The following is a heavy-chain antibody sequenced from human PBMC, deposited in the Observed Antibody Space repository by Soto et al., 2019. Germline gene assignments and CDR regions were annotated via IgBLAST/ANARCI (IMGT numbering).Heavy chain of an antibody. CDR2: IKSKTDGGTT. D-gene: IGHD3-22*01. CDR1: GFTFSNAW. Sequence: PGGSLRLSCAASGFTFSNAWINWVRQAPGKGLEWVGRIKSKTDGGTTDYAEPVKGRFAIPRDDSNNMVYLQMNSLKIEDTAVYYSTTDSYSTIIIVRFDYWGHGTLVTVSS. V-gene: IGHV3-15*07. J-gene: IGHJ4*01. CDR3: TTDSYSTIIIVRFDY.